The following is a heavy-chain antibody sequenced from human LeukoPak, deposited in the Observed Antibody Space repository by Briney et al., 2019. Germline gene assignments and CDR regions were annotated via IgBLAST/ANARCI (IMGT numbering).Heavy chain of an antibody. CDR3: ARDRGGPSGYYDSSGYNRNDAFDI. CDR2: IIPIFGTA. V-gene: IGHV1-69*06. J-gene: IGHJ3*02. D-gene: IGHD3-22*01. Sequence: SVKVSCKASGYTFTSYYMHWVRQAPGQGLEWMGGIIPIFGTANYAQKFQGRVTITADKSTSTAYMELSSLRSEDTAVYYCARDRGGPSGYYDSSGYNRNDAFDIWGQGTMVTVSS. CDR1: GYTFTSYY.